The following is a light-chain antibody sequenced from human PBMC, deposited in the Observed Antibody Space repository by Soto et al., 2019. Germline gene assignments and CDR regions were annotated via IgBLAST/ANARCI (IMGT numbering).Light chain of an antibody. CDR2: GAS. Sequence: EIVLTQSPGTLSLSPGERATLSCRASQSVSSSYLAWYQQKPGQAPRLLIYGASSRATCIPDRFSGSVSGTDVTLTISRLEPEDLAVYYCQQYGSAPPYTFGQGTKLEIK. V-gene: IGKV3-20*01. CDR1: QSVSSSY. CDR3: QQYGSAPPYT. J-gene: IGKJ2*01.